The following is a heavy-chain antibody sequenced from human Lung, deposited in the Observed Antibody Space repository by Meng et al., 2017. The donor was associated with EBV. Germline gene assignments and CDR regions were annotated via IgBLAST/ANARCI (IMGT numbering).Heavy chain of an antibody. CDR2: IWYDGSNK. J-gene: IGHJ5*02. CDR3: AREVDCSGGSCYSGGANWFDP. CDR1: GFTFSFYG. V-gene: IGHV3-33*01. D-gene: IGHD2-15*01. Sequence: QVQLVESGGGVVQPGRSLRLSCAGSGFTFSFYGMHWVRQAPGKGLEWVAVIWYDGSNKYYADSVKGRFTISRDNSKNTLYLQMNSLRAEDTAVYYCAREVDCSGGSCYSGGANWFDPWGQGTMVTVSS.